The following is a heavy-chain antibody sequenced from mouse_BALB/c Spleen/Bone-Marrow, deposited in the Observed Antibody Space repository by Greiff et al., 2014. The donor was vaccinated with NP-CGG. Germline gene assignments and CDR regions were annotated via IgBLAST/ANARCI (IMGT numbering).Heavy chain of an antibody. Sequence: EVQVVESGGGLVQPGGSLRLSCATSGFTFTDYYMNWVRQPPGKALEWLGFIRNKAYSYTTEYSASVKGRFTISRDNSQSILYIQMNTLRAEDSATYYCARDMGGLLFDYWGQGTTLTVSS. V-gene: IGHV7-3*02. CDR1: GFTFTDYY. CDR2: IRNKAYSYTT. CDR3: ARDMGGLLFDY. J-gene: IGHJ2*01. D-gene: IGHD2-3*01.